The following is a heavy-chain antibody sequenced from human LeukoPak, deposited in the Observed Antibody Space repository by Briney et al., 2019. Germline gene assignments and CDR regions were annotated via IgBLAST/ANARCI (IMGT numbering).Heavy chain of an antibody. CDR3: AKDHFSPMIVVVPTGWFDP. Sequence: PGGSLRLSCAASGFTFSSYWMHWVRQAPGKGLVWVSRINSDGSSTSYADSVKGRFTISRDNAKNTLYLQMNSLRAEDTAVYYCAKDHFSPMIVVVPTGWFDPWGQGTLVTVSS. D-gene: IGHD3-22*01. CDR1: GFTFSSYW. J-gene: IGHJ5*02. V-gene: IGHV3-74*01. CDR2: INSDGSST.